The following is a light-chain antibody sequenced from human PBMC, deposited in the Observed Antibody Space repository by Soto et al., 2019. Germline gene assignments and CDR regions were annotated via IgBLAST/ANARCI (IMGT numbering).Light chain of an antibody. CDR1: QDISNY. CDR2: TAS. Sequence: IQMTQSPSSLSASVGDRVNITCQASQDISNYLNWYQQKPGKAPKLLIYTASNLEGGVPSRFSGSGSGTEFTLTISSLQPDDFATYYCQQYNSAWTFGQGTKVDIK. CDR3: QQYNSAWT. J-gene: IGKJ1*01. V-gene: IGKV1-5*03.